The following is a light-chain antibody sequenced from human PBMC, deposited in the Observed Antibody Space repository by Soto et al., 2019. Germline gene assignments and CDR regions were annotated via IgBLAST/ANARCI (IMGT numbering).Light chain of an antibody. CDR2: GAS. J-gene: IGKJ1*01. CDR3: QQHSAFPRT. CDR1: RDISNS. V-gene: IGKV1-12*01. Sequence: DIQMTQSPSYVSASVGDRLTITCRASRDISNSLAWYQQTPGKAPKLLLRGASSLHRGVPSRFSGGGAGTAFPLTIRSLQPEDFPTSCVQQHSAFPRTFGQENKVDVK.